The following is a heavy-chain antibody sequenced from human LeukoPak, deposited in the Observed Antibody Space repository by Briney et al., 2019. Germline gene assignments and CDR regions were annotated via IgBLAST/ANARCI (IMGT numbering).Heavy chain of an antibody. CDR2: IYYSGST. V-gene: IGHV4-39*07. Sequence: SETLSLTCTVSGGSISSSSYYWGWIRQPPGKGLEWIGSIYYSGSTYYNPSLKSRVTISVDTSKNQFSLKLSSVTAADTAVYYCARDRTGGDYDNYYYYYYMDVWGKGTTVTVSS. CDR3: ARDRTGGDYDNYYYYYYMDV. J-gene: IGHJ6*03. D-gene: IGHD4-17*01. CDR1: GGSISSSSYY.